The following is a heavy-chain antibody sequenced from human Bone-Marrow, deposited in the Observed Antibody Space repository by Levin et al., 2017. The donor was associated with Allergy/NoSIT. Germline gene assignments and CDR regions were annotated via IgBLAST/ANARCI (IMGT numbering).Heavy chain of an antibody. V-gene: IGHV3-72*01. CDR1: GFTFSDHY. CDR3: AVTTQGY. D-gene: IGHD2-21*02. J-gene: IGHJ4*02. CDR2: ASNKASSYIT. Sequence: PGGSLRLSCLTSGFTFSDHYMDWVRQAPGKGLEWVARASNKASSYITEYAPPVQGRFVSSRDDLKKSLYLQMSSLKIEDTPVYCCAVTTQGYWGQGTLVTVSP.